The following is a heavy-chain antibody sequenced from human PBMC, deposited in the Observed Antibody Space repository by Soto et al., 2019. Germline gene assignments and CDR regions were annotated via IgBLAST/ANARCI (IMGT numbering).Heavy chain of an antibody. Sequence: SVKVSCKASGFTFTSSAVQWVRQARGQRLEWIGWIVVGSGNTNYAQKFQERVTITRDMSTSTAYMELSSLRSEDTAVYYCAADRGVVDTAMVDYYYYGMDVWGQGTTVTVSS. CDR3: AADRGVVDTAMVDYYYYGMDV. V-gene: IGHV1-58*01. CDR1: GFTFTSSA. J-gene: IGHJ6*02. D-gene: IGHD5-18*01. CDR2: IVVGSGNT.